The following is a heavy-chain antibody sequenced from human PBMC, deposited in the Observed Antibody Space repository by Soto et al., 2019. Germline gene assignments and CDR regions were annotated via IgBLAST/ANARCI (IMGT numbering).Heavy chain of an antibody. D-gene: IGHD3-22*01. Sequence: QVQLVESGGGVVQPGRSPRVSCAASGFTFSFYGMHWVRQAPGKGLEWVAVIWYDGSNRYYGDSVKGRFTISRDNSKNTLYLQMNSLRAEDTAVYYCARADYYDSSGYYYWYFDLWGRGTLVTVSS. CDR3: ARADYYDSSGYYYWYFDL. CDR1: GFTFSFYG. J-gene: IGHJ2*01. CDR2: IWYDGSNR. V-gene: IGHV3-33*01.